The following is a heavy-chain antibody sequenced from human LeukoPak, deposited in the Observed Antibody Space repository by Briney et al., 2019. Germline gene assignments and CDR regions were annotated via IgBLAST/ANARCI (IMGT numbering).Heavy chain of an antibody. CDR1: GDSLTTDDSF. CDR2: IHYRGTT. D-gene: IGHD1-1*01. J-gene: IGHJ3*02. CDR3: ARDGYINDAFDI. Sequence: SETLSLTCTVSGDSLTTDDSFWSWIRQFPGKGLEWIGYIHYRGTTNYNPSLKRRLSMSIDMSKDQFSLNLTSVTAADTAIYYCARDGYINDAFDIWGQGIVVTVSS. V-gene: IGHV4-31*03.